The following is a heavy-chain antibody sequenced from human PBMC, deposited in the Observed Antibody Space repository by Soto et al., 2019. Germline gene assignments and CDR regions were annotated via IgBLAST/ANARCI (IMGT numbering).Heavy chain of an antibody. CDR1: GDSISGDYY. D-gene: IGHD2-15*01. CDR2: IYYSGSS. Sequence: SETLSLTCSVSGDSISGDYYWSWIRQSPEKGLEWIGYIYYSGSSYSNPALQSRLSMSLDTSKNQFSLKLRSVTAADTAVYSCARGGARWPGYFDSWGQGALVTVSS. J-gene: IGHJ4*02. CDR3: ARGGARWPGYFDS. V-gene: IGHV4-30-4*08.